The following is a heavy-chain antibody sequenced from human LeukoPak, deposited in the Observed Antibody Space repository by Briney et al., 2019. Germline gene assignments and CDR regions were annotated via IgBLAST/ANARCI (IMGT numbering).Heavy chain of an antibody. V-gene: IGHV3-33*01. CDR3: ARDIVLMVYAIRDYYYYGMDV. CDR1: GFTFSSYG. D-gene: IGHD2-8*01. Sequence: GRSLRLSCAASGFTFSSYGMHWVRQAPGTGLEWVAVIWYDGSNKYYADSVKGRFTISRDNSKNTLYLQMNSLRAEDTAVYYCARDIVLMVYAIRDYYYYGMDVWGQGTTVTVSS. CDR2: IWYDGSNK. J-gene: IGHJ6*02.